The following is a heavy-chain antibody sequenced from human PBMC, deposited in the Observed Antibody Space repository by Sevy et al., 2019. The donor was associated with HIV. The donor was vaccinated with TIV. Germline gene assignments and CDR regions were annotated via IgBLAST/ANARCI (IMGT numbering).Heavy chain of an antibody. CDR3: VRVLADSWQKCCFDY. CDR1: GFTFSAHY. CDR2: TRNKANSYTA. Sequence: GGSLRLSCAASGFTFSAHYMDWVRQAPGKGLEWVGRTRNKANSYTAEYAASVKGRFTISKDESRNSLSLQMNSLKTEDTAVYYCVRVLADSWQKCCFDYWGQGTLVTVSS. J-gene: IGHJ4*02. V-gene: IGHV3-72*01. D-gene: IGHD6-13*01.